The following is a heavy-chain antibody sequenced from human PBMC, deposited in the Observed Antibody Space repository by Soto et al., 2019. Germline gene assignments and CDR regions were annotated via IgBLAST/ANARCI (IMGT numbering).Heavy chain of an antibody. D-gene: IGHD3-3*01. CDR1: GFSLSTSGVG. Sequence: QITLKESGPPLVKPTQTLTLTCTFSGFSLSTSGVGVGWIRQPPGKALEWLALIYWDDDKRYSPSPKSRLTTNKDTPKNQAGLTMTNMEPVDTATYFCEHSVDNEFWSGYSFGLNWFDPWGQGTLVTVSS. J-gene: IGHJ5*02. CDR2: IYWDDDK. CDR3: EHSVDNEFWSGYSFGLNWFDP. V-gene: IGHV2-5*02.